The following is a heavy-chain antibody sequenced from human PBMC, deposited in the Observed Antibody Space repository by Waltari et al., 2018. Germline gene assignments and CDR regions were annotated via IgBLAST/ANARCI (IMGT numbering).Heavy chain of an antibody. V-gene: IGHV3-30*18. Sequence: QFQLVESGGGVVQPGRSLRLSCAASGFIFGNCNMHWVRQTPGQGLQCVAAISQDGSNKDYADSGKSRFTVSRDNSNNTLYLQINSLRADDTGIYFCVKYSGFDYFFDYWGQGTLVTVSS. CDR1: GFIFGNCN. CDR2: ISQDGSNK. J-gene: IGHJ4*02. D-gene: IGHD5-12*01. CDR3: VKYSGFDYFFDY.